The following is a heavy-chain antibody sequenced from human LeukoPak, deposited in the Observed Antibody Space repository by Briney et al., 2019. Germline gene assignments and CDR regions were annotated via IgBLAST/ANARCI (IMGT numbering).Heavy chain of an antibody. CDR3: ARHGSRSRGYYDSSGYMY. D-gene: IGHD3-22*01. Sequence: SETLSLTCTVSGGSISSSGYYWGWIRQPPGKGLEWIGSIYYSGSTYYNPSLKSRVTISVDTSKNQFSLKLSSVTAADTAVYYCARHGSRSRGYYDSSGYMYWGQGTLVTVSS. J-gene: IGHJ4*02. CDR2: IYYSGST. V-gene: IGHV4-39*01. CDR1: GGSISSSGYY.